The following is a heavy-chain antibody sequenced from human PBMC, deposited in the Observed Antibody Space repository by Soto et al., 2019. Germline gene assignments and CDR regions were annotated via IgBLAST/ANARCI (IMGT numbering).Heavy chain of an antibody. CDR1: GGTFSSYT. V-gene: IGHV1-69*02. Sequence: QVQLVQSGAEVKKPGSSVKVSCQASGGTFSSYTISWVRQAPGQGLEWMGRIIPILGIANYAQKFQGRVTITADKSTSTAYMELSSLRSEDTAVYYCASDVGPAAPRGNWFDPWGQGTLVTVSS. CDR2: IIPILGIA. CDR3: ASDVGPAAPRGNWFDP. D-gene: IGHD2-2*01. J-gene: IGHJ5*02.